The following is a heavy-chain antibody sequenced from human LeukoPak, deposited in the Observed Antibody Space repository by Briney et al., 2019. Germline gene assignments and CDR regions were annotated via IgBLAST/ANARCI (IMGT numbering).Heavy chain of an antibody. CDR1: GGSFSGYY. V-gene: IGHV4-59*01. J-gene: IGHJ4*02. CDR2: IYYSGST. CDR3: AALYSSSWYYFDY. D-gene: IGHD6-13*01. Sequence: SETLSLTCAVYGGSFSGYYWSWIRQPPGKGLEWIGYIYYSGSTNYNPSLKSRVTISVDTSKNQFSLKLSSVTAADTAVYYCAALYSSSWYYFDYWGQGTLVTVSS.